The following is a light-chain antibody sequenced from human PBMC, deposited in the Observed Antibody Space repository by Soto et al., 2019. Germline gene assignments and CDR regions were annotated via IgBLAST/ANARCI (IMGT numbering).Light chain of an antibody. CDR1: KLGTKY. J-gene: IGLJ2*01. V-gene: IGLV3-1*01. Sequence: SYELTQPPSVSVSPGQTATMTCSGDKLGTKYVCWYQQKPGQSPVLVIYDDTKRQTGIAERFSGSNSVNTATLTIRGTQAMDDADYYCQAGDNSVVFGGGTKVTVL. CDR2: DDT. CDR3: QAGDNSVV.